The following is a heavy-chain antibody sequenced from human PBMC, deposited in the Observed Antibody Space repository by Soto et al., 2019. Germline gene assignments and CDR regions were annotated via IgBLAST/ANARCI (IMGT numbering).Heavy chain of an antibody. J-gene: IGHJ4*02. Sequence: GGSLRLSCAASGFTFSSYSMNWVRQAPGKGLEWVSSISSSSYIYYADSVKGRFTISRDNAKNSLYLQMNSLGAEDTAVYYCARAPAYCGGDCYHFDYWGQGTLVTVSS. V-gene: IGHV3-21*01. D-gene: IGHD2-21*02. CDR1: GFTFSSYS. CDR3: ARAPAYCGGDCYHFDY. CDR2: ISSSSYI.